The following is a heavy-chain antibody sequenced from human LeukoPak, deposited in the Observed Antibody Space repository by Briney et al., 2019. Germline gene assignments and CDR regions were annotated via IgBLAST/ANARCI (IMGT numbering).Heavy chain of an antibody. CDR2: IKSKIDGGTI. CDR3: TTRRQDGC. Sequence: GGSLRLSCVASGFTFSDAWMSWVRQAPGKGLEWVGRIKSKIDGGTIDYGAPVKGRFTISGDDSRNTLYLQMNSLKTEDTAVYYCTTRRQDGCWGQGTLVTVS. CDR1: GFTFSDAW. V-gene: IGHV3-15*01. D-gene: IGHD6-25*01. J-gene: IGHJ4*02.